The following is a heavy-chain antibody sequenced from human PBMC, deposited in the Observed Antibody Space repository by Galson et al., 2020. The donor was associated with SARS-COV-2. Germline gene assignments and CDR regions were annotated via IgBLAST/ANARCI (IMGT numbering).Heavy chain of an antibody. CDR1: RYTFTSYY. D-gene: IGHD3-10*01. J-gene: IGHJ3*02. Sequence: ASVKVSCKASRYTFTSYYMHWVRQAPGQGLEWMGIINPSGGSTSYAQKFQGRVTMTRDTSTSTVYMELSSLRSEDTAVYYCARDIWDLVRGVNDAFDIWGQGTMVTVAS. V-gene: IGHV1-46*01. CDR3: ARDIWDLVRGVNDAFDI. CDR2: INPSGGST.